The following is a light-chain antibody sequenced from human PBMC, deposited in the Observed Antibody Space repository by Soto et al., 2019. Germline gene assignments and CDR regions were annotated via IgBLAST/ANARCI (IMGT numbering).Light chain of an antibody. CDR1: SNYIGAYNY. CDR3: SSYTKTSTLVV. CDR2: DVN. V-gene: IGLV2-14*01. J-gene: IGLJ3*02. Sequence: QSALTQPASVSGSPGQSITISCTGTSNYIGAYNYVSWYQQSPDKAPKLLIYDVNNRPSGVSTRFSGSKSGNTASLTISGLQAEDEADYYCSSYTKTSTLVVFGGGTKLTVL.